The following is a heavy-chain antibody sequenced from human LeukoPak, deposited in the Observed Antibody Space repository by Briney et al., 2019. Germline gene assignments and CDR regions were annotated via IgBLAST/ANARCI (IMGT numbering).Heavy chain of an antibody. CDR3: ARMFRSSWYINWFDP. CDR2: IYHSGST. V-gene: IGHV4-38-2*02. CDR1: GYSISSGYF. J-gene: IGHJ5*02. D-gene: IGHD6-13*01. Sequence: PSETLSLTCTVSGYSISSGYFWGWIRQPPGKGLEWIGSIYHSGSTSYNPSLKSRLTISVDTSKNQFSLKPNFVTAADTAMYYCARMFRSSWYINWFDPWGQGTLVTVSS.